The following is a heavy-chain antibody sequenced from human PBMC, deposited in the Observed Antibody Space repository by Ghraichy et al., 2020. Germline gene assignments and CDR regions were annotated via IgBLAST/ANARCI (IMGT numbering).Heavy chain of an antibody. CDR3: RIGDTFDI. CDR2: INQNGREK. CDR1: GLIFGSHW. Sequence: GRSLRLSCAASGLIFGSHWMTWVRQAPGKGLEWVANINQNGREKYYVGSVRGRFTISRDNAKNSLYLQMNSLTAEDTAVYYCRIGDTFDICGQGTMADVSS. J-gene: IGHJ3*02. D-gene: IGHD2-15*01. V-gene: IGHV3-7*03.